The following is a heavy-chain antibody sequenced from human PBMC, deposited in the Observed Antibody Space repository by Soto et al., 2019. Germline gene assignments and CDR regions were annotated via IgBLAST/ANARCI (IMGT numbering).Heavy chain of an antibody. D-gene: IGHD3-22*01. Sequence: SETLSLTCDVYGGSFSGYYWSWIRQPPGKGLEWIGEINHSGSTNYNPSLKSRVSISVDMSKNQFSLKLSPVTAADTAVYYCARGSVVVVINYWGQGIMVTVSS. CDR2: INHSGST. J-gene: IGHJ4*02. CDR3: ARGSVVVVINY. CDR1: GGSFSGYY. V-gene: IGHV4-34*01.